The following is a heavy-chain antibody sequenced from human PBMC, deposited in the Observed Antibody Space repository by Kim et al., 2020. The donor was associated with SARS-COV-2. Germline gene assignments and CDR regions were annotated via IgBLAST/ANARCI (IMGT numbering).Heavy chain of an antibody. J-gene: IGHJ6*02. CDR3: ARGMVAWCSGGSCYSEIYYYGMDV. CDR2: IYYSGST. Sequence: SETLSLTCTVSGGSISSYYWSWIRQPPGKGLEWIGYIYYSGSTNYNPSLKSRVTISVDTSKNQFSLKLSSVTAADTAVYYCARGMVAWCSGGSCYSEIYYYGMDVWGQGTTVTVSS. D-gene: IGHD2-15*01. CDR1: GGSISSYY. V-gene: IGHV4-59*01.